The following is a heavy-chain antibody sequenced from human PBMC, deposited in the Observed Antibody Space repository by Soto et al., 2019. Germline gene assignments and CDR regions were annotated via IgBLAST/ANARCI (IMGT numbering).Heavy chain of an antibody. Sequence: GASVKVSCKASGGTFSSYAISWVRQAPGQGLEWMGGIIPIFGTANYAQKFQGRVTITADESTSTAYMELSSLRSEDTAVYYCATPMYYDYVWGNLSAFDIWGQGTMVTVSS. V-gene: IGHV1-69*13. CDR3: ATPMYYDYVWGNLSAFDI. D-gene: IGHD3-16*01. CDR2: IIPIFGTA. CDR1: GGTFSSYA. J-gene: IGHJ3*02.